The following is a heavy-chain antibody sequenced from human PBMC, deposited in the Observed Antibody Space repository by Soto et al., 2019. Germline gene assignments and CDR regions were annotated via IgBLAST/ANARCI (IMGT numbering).Heavy chain of an antibody. D-gene: IGHD3-16*01. Sequence: QVQLVQSGGEVKKPGASVKVSCKTSGDTFTTYGISWVRQAPGQGLEWVGWISAYSGKTHYAQKFQGKVTMTTATSTNTAYLELRSLRSDDTAVYYCARDPYLGDHQYWGQGTLVTVSS. CDR1: GDTFTTYG. CDR2: ISAYSGKT. J-gene: IGHJ4*02. V-gene: IGHV1-18*01. CDR3: ARDPYLGDHQY.